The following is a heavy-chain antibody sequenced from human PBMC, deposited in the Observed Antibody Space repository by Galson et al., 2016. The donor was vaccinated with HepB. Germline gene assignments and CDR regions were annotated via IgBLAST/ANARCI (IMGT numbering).Heavy chain of an antibody. Sequence: SETLSLTCTVSGGSISISNYYWTWIRQPPGQGLEWIGEIDHNGATDYKTSLRGRITISLDTSKNQFSLHLRSLTAADTAVDYCARGRMSAVSGPPGYWSQGTLVTVSS. CDR1: GGSISISNYY. CDR3: ARGRMSAVSGPPGY. V-gene: IGHV4-39*01. D-gene: IGHD1-14*01. CDR2: IDHNGAT. J-gene: IGHJ4*02.